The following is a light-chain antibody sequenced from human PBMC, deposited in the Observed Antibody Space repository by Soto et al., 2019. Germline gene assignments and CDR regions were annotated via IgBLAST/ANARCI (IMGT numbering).Light chain of an antibody. J-gene: IGLJ1*01. CDR2: EVT. CDR3: TSYADNNNHV. CDR1: NSDVGGYNF. V-gene: IGLV2-8*01. Sequence: QSALTQPPSASGSPGQSVTISCTGTNSDVGGYNFVSWYQQYPGKAPKLMIYEVTKRPSGVPDRFSGSKSSNTASLTVSGLQAEDEADYFCTSYADNNNHVVGTGTKLTVL.